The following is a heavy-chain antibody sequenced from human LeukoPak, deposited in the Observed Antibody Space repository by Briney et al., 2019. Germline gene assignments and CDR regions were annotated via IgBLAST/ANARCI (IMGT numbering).Heavy chain of an antibody. V-gene: IGHV1-46*01. D-gene: IGHD3-16*02. CDR1: GYTFTSYY. Sequence: ASVKVSCKASGYTFTSYYMHWVRQAPGQGLEWMGIINPSGGSTNYAQKLQGRVTMTTDTSTSTAYMELRSLRSDDTAVYYCARDRYGPYNYWGQGTLVTVSS. J-gene: IGHJ4*02. CDR2: INPSGGST. CDR3: ARDRYGPYNY.